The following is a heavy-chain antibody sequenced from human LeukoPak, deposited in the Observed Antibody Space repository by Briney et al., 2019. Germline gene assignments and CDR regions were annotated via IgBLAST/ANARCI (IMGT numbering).Heavy chain of an antibody. D-gene: IGHD6-19*01. CDR1: EFTLSNYW. CDR2: INPEATTT. V-gene: IGHV3-74*01. J-gene: IGHJ3*02. CDR3: AKDQGVAGGKYAFDI. Sequence: GGSLRLSCADSEFTLSNYWVHWVRQAPGKGLEWVSRINPEATTTNYADSVKGRFTISRDNAKNTLYLQMNSLRAEDTAVYYCAKDQGVAGGKYAFDIWGQGTMVTVSS.